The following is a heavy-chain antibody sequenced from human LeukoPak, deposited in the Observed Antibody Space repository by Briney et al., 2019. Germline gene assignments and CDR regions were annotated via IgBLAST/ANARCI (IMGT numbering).Heavy chain of an antibody. V-gene: IGHV4-4*07. CDR1: GGSISSYH. J-gene: IGHJ4*02. CDR2: IYTSGST. CDR3: AASVTPEYYFDY. Sequence: SETLSLTCTVSGGSISSYHWSWIRQPAGKGLEWIGRIYTSGSTNYNPSLKSRITMSVDTSKNQFSLKLSSVTAADTAVYYCAASVTPEYYFDYWGQGTLVTVSS. D-gene: IGHD4-17*01.